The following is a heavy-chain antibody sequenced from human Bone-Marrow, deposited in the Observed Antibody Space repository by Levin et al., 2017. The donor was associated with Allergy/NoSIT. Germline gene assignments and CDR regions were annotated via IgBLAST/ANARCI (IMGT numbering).Heavy chain of an antibody. CDR1: GYTFPDYW. CDR2: IYPGDSDT. J-gene: IGHJ3*01. D-gene: IGHD1-26*01. CDR3: VRREVGADEENAFDV. V-gene: IGHV5-51*01. Sequence: GGSLRLSCKGSGYTFPDYWIGWVRQKPGKGLEWMGIIYPGDSDTTYSPSFQGQVTISADRSISTAFLQWNSLKASDTAMYYCVRREVGADEENAFDVWGQGTMVTVSS.